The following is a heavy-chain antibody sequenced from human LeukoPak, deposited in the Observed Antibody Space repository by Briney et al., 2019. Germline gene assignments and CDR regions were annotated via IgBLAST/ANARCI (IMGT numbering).Heavy chain of an antibody. Sequence: GGSLRLSCAASGFTFSSYSMNWVRQAPGKGLEWGSYISSSSSTIYYADSVKGRFTISRDNAQNSLYLQMNSMRAEDTAVYYCARALKSYDSSGYYYGSWGQGTLVTVSS. J-gene: IGHJ4*02. D-gene: IGHD3-22*01. V-gene: IGHV3-48*01. CDR1: GFTFSSYS. CDR2: ISSSSSTI. CDR3: ARALKSYDSSGYYYGS.